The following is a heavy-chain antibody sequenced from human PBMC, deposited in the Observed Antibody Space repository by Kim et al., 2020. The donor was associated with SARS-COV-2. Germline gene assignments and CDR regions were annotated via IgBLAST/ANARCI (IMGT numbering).Heavy chain of an antibody. CDR3: AKEGQWFGEDPYEEGGLYYFDY. V-gene: IGHV3-30*18. CDR1: GFTFSSYG. CDR2: ISYDGSNK. D-gene: IGHD3-10*01. Sequence: GGSLRLSCAASGFTFSSYGMHWVRQAPGKGLEWVAVISYDGSNKYYADSVKGRFTISRDNSKNTLYLQMNSLRAEDTAVYYCAKEGQWFGEDPYEEGGLYYFDYWGQGTLVTVSS. J-gene: IGHJ4*02.